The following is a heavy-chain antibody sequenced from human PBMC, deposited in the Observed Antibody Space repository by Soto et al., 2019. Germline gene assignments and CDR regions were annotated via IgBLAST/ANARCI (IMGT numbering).Heavy chain of an antibody. CDR1: GFTFGDYA. J-gene: IGHJ4*02. D-gene: IGHD3-22*01. CDR3: TKDARVDGYWDFDY. CDR2: IRSKAYGGTT. V-gene: IGHV3-49*03. Sequence: PGGSLRLSCTASGFTFGDYAMSWFRQAPGKGLEWVGFIRSKAYGGTTEYAASVKGRFTISRDDSKSIAYLQMNSLKTEDTAVYYCTKDARVDGYWDFDYWGQGTLVTVSS.